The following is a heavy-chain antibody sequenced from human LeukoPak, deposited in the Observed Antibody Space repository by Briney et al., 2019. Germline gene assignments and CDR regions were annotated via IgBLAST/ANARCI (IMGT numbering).Heavy chain of an antibody. CDR2: IKQDGSEK. J-gene: IGHJ4*02. D-gene: IGHD3-10*01. Sequence: VGCLRLSCAPSLLTFTTDWMHWVRQAPGKGLEWVAKIKQDGSEKYYVDSAKGRFTISRDNGKNSLYLQMHSLRAEDTAVYYCARVGGRSHWGQGPLVTVSS. CDR1: LLTFTTDW. V-gene: IGHV3-7*01. CDR3: ARVGGRSH.